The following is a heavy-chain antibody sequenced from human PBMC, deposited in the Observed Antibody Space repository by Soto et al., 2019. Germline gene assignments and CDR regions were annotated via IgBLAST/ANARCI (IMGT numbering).Heavy chain of an antibody. D-gene: IGHD3-10*01. CDR1: GYTFTSYW. V-gene: IGHV5-51*01. J-gene: IGHJ4*02. CDR3: ARSYGSGSYTTH. Sequence: EVQLVQSGAEVKKPGESLRISCKGSGYTFTSYWIAWVRQMPGKGLEWMGIIYPGDSDTRYSPSFHGQVTISVDKSFSTAYLQWGSLKASDTAMYYCARSYGSGSYTTHWGQGTLVTVSS. CDR2: IYPGDSDT.